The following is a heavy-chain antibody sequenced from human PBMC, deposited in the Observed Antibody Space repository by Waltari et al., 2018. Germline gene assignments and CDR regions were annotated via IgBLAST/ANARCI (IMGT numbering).Heavy chain of an antibody. CDR3: ARVPEDYYYYYGMDV. CDR2: ISSSSSTI. J-gene: IGHJ6*02. Sequence: EVQLVESGGGLVQPGGSLRLSCAASGFPFSSYSMNWVRQAPGKGLEWVSYISSSSSTIYYADSVKGRFTISRDNAKNSLYLQMNSLRAEDTAVYYCARVPEDYYYYYGMDVWGQGTTVTVSS. CDR1: GFPFSSYS. V-gene: IGHV3-48*01.